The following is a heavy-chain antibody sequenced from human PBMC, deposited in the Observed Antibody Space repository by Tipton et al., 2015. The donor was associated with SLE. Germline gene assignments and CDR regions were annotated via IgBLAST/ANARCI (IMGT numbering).Heavy chain of an antibody. Sequence: GLVKPSEMLSLTCAVSGGSIHNDYWSWIRQPPGKGLEWIGYIYRGGIINYNPSLKSRVTISADTSKNQFSLRLTSVTAADTAVYYWARGQLERRGPWFDTWGQGTLVTVSS. CDR2: IYRGGII. J-gene: IGHJ5*02. CDR3: ARGQLERRGPWFDT. V-gene: IGHV4-59*01. CDR1: GGSIHNDY. D-gene: IGHD1-1*01.